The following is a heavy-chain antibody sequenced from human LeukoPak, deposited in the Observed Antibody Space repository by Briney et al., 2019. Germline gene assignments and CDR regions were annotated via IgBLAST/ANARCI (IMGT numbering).Heavy chain of an antibody. CDR2: ISGSGGST. J-gene: IGHJ4*02. V-gene: IGHV3-23*01. D-gene: IGHD3-10*01. CDR1: GFTFSSYA. CDR3: AKDFSAYGSGMTHSDY. Sequence: PGGSLRLSCAASGFTFSSYAMRWVRQAPGKGLEWVSAISGSGGSTYYADSVKGRFTISRDNSKNTLYLQMNSLRAEDTAVYYCAKDFSAYGSGMTHSDYWGQGTLVTVSS.